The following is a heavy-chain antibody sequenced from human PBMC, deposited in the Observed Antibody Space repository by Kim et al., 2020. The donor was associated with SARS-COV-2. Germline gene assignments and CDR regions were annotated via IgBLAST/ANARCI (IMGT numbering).Heavy chain of an antibody. Sequence: AVSVKSRITINPDTSKNQFSLQLNSVTPEDTAVYYCARGTSAYYYYGMDVWGQGTTVTVSS. D-gene: IGHD1-1*01. CDR3: ARGTSAYYYYGMDV. V-gene: IGHV6-1*01. J-gene: IGHJ6*02.